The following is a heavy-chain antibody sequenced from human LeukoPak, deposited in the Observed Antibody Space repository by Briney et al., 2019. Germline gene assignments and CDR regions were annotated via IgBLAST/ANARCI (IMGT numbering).Heavy chain of an antibody. J-gene: IGHJ4*02. CDR1: GYTFTSYA. CDR2: INAGNGNT. Sequence: EASVKVSCKASGYTFTSYAMHWVRQAPGQRLEWMGWINAGNGNTKYSQKFQGRVTITRDTSASTAYMELSSLRSEDTAVYYCARDKGSSGWYPVRYWGQGTLVTVSS. V-gene: IGHV1-3*01. D-gene: IGHD6-19*01. CDR3: ARDKGSSGWYPVRY.